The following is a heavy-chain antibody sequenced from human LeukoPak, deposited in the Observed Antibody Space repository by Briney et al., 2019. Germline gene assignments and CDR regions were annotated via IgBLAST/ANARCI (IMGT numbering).Heavy chain of an antibody. V-gene: IGHV3-23*01. Sequence: GGSLRLSCAASGLTFSTYPMTWVRQAPGKGLEWVSAISNSGDTTYYADSVKGRFTVSRDNSKNTLCLQLNSLRAEDTAVYYCAKDRGYWGQGTLVTVSS. CDR2: ISNSGDTT. CDR3: AKDRGY. J-gene: IGHJ4*02. CDR1: GLTFSTYP.